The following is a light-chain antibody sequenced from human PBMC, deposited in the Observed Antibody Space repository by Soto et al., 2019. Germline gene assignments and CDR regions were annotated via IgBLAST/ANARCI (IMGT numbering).Light chain of an antibody. J-gene: IGKJ4*01. CDR3: QQFDKLIT. Sequence: EIVLTQSPATLSLSPGERATLSCGASQTISNNFLAWYQQRPGLAPRLLIYDASNRAAGIPDRFSGSGSGTDFTLTISRLEPEDFAVYYCQQFDKLITFGGGTRWRS. CDR1: QTISNNF. V-gene: IGKV3D-20*01. CDR2: DAS.